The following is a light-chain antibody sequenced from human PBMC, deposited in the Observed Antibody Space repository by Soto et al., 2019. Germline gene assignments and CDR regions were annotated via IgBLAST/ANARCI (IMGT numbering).Light chain of an antibody. CDR3: QQYGSSPRT. V-gene: IGKV3-20*01. J-gene: IGKJ1*01. CDR1: DSVASNY. Sequence: EIVLTQSPGTLSLSPGERATLSCRASDSVASNYLAWYQQKLGQAPRLLIYGASNRAADNPDRFSGSGSGTDFTLTISRLEPEDSAVYYCQQYGSSPRTFGQGTKVEIK. CDR2: GAS.